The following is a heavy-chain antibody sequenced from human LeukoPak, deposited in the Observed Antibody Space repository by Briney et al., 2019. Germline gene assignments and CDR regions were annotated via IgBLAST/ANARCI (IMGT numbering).Heavy chain of an antibody. V-gene: IGHV3-74*01. CDR1: GFTFSSYW. Sequence: PGGSLRLSCAASGFTFSSYWMHWVRQAPGKGLVWVSRINSDGSSTSYADSVKGRFTISRDNAKNTLYLQMNSLRAEDTAVYYCANLQAVYYGMDVWGQGTTVTVSS. CDR2: INSDGSST. CDR3: ANLQAVYYGMDV. J-gene: IGHJ6*02. D-gene: IGHD6-19*01.